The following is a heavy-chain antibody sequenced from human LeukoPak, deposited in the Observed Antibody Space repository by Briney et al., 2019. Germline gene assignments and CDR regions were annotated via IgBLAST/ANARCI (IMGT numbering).Heavy chain of an antibody. J-gene: IGHJ5*02. CDR2: ISAYNGNT. Sequence: ASVKVSFKASGYTFTIYGISLVRQAPGQGHGWMGVISAYNGNTNYAQKLQGRVTMTTDTSARTAYMELRSLRSDDTAVYYCARGREGTVTTRYWFDPWGQGTLVTVSS. CDR1: GYTFTIYG. D-gene: IGHD4-17*01. CDR3: ARGREGTVTTRYWFDP. V-gene: IGHV1-18*01.